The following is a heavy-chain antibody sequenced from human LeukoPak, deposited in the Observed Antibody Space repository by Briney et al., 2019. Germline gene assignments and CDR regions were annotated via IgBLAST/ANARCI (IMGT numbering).Heavy chain of an antibody. J-gene: IGHJ4*02. D-gene: IGHD1-1*01. Sequence: PSETLSLTCTVSGGSISSYYWSWIRQPPGKGLEWIGYIYYSGSTNYNPSLKSRVTISVDTSKNQFSLKLSSVTAADTAVYYCARCSPATGTTFDYWGQGTLVTVSS. CDR3: ARCSPATGTTFDY. CDR1: GGSISSYY. CDR2: IYYSGST. V-gene: IGHV4-59*01.